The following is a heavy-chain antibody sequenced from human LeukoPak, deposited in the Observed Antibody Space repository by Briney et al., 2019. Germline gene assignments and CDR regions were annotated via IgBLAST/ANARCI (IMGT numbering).Heavy chain of an antibody. CDR3: ARDNWNDPFDP. Sequence: GGSLRLSCAASGFTFSSYSMNWVRQAPGKGLEWVSSISSSSSYIYYADSVKGRFTIFRDNAKNSLYLQMNSLRAEDTAVYYCARDNWNDPFDPWGQGTLVTVSS. CDR2: ISSSSSYI. CDR1: GFTFSSYS. J-gene: IGHJ5*02. V-gene: IGHV3-21*01. D-gene: IGHD1-20*01.